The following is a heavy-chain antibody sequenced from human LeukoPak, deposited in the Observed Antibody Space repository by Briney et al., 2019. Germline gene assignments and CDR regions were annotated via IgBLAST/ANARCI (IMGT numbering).Heavy chain of an antibody. V-gene: IGHV1-18*01. D-gene: IGHD6-13*01. CDR1: GYTFTSYG. Sequence: ASVKVSCKASGYTFTSYGISWVRQAPGQGLEWMGWITVYNGNTIYPQKLQGRVTVTTDTSTSTAYMELRSLTSDDTAMYYCARGLGSSWTPSWFDPWGQGTLVTVSS. J-gene: IGHJ5*02. CDR3: ARGLGSSWTPSWFDP. CDR2: ITVYNGNT.